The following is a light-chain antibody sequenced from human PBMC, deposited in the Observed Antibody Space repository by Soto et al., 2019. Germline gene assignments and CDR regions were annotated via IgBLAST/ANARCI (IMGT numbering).Light chain of an antibody. CDR3: QQYNNWPPWT. V-gene: IGKV3-20*01. J-gene: IGKJ1*01. CDR2: GAS. Sequence: ENVLTLAPGTLCLSPGERATLSCRASQSVSSSYLAWYQQKPGQAPRLLIYGASNRATGIPDRFSGSRSGAEFTLTISSLQSEDFAVYYCQQYNNWPPWTFGQGTKVDI. CDR1: QSVSSSY.